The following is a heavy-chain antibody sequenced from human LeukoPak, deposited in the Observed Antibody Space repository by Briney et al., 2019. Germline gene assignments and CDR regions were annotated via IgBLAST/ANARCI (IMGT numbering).Heavy chain of an antibody. CDR3: AKGGMSGVYNCFDP. Sequence: GRSLRLSCAASGFTFDNYAMHWVRQAPGKDLEWVSGINWNGGSTGYADSVKGRFTISRDNAKNSLYLQMNSLRAEDTALYYCAKGGMSGVYNCFDPWGQGTLVTVSS. D-gene: IGHD2-15*01. CDR1: GFTFDNYA. V-gene: IGHV3-9*01. J-gene: IGHJ5*02. CDR2: INWNGGST.